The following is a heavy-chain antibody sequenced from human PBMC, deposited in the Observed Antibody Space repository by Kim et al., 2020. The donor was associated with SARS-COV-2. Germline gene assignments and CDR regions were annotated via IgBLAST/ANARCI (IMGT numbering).Heavy chain of an antibody. V-gene: IGHV1-46*01. Sequence: ASVKVSCKASGYTFTSYYMHWVRQAPGQGLEWMGIINPSGGSTSYAQKFQGRVTMTRDTSTSTVYMELSSLRSEDTAVYYCARGRGQQLVRRGIDWFDPWGQGTLVTVSS. D-gene: IGHD6-13*01. CDR1: GYTFTSYY. CDR3: ARGRGQQLVRRGIDWFDP. J-gene: IGHJ5*02. CDR2: INPSGGST.